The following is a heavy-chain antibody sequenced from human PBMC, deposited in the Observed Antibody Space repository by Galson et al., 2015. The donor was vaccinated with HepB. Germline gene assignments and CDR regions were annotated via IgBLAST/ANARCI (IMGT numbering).Heavy chain of an antibody. CDR1: GFTFSSYG. CDR3: AKSRTREYFDY. Sequence: SLRLSCAASGFTFSSYGMHWVRQAPGKGLEWVAVISYDGSNKYYADSVKGRFTISRDNSKNTLYLQMNSLRAEDTAVYYCAKSRTREYFDYWGQGTLVTVPS. V-gene: IGHV3-30*18. CDR2: ISYDGSNK. J-gene: IGHJ4*02.